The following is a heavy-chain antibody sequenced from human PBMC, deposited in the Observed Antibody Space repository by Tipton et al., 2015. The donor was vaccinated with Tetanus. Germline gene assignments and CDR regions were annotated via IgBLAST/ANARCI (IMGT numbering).Heavy chain of an antibody. CDR2: ISASGST. CDR3: ARSIAAAAVWPYDF. Sequence: LRLSCSVSNGSISSGGHYWSWIRQAPGKGLEWVGEISASGSTNYNPSLESRITMSVDTTKKRISLRLASLMAADTAVYFCARSIAAAAVWPYDFWGQGTLVTVTS. CDR1: NGSISSGGHY. J-gene: IGHJ4*02. D-gene: IGHD6-13*01. V-gene: IGHV4-31*02.